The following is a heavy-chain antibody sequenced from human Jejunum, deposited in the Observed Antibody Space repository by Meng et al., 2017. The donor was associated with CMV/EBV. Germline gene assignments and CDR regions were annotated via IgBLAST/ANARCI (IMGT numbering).Heavy chain of an antibody. CDR2: VHYSGST. CDR1: GDSISSSTSS. D-gene: IGHD2-15*01. Sequence: GDSISSSTSSWGWTRQPPGKGLEWIGSVHYSGSTYYNPSLKSRVTMSVDTSKNQISLKLTSVSAADTAVYYCARVCSGGTCLDYWGQGTLVTVSS. CDR3: ARVCSGGTCLDY. V-gene: IGHV4-39*07. J-gene: IGHJ4*02.